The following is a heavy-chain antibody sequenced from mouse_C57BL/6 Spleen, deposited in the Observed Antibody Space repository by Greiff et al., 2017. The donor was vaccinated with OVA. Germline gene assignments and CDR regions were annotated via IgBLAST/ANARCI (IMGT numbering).Heavy chain of an antibody. CDR1: GYAFSSYW. J-gene: IGHJ4*01. Sequence: QVQLQQSGAELVKPGASVKISCKASGYAFSSYWMNWVKQRPGTGLEWIGQIYPGDGDTNYNGKFKGKATLTADKSSSTAYMQLSSLTSEDSAVYFCARWAVVATGGAMDYWGQGTSVTVSS. CDR3: ARWAVVATGGAMDY. CDR2: IYPGDGDT. V-gene: IGHV1-80*01. D-gene: IGHD1-1*01.